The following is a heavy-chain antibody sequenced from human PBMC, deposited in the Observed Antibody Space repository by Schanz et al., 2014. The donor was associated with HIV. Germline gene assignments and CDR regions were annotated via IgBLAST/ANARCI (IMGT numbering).Heavy chain of an antibody. D-gene: IGHD5-18*01. CDR3: ARPVDTAMVPKLAFDY. J-gene: IGHJ4*02. CDR2: ISYDGSNK. V-gene: IGHV3-30*03. CDR1: GFTFSSYG. Sequence: QVQLVESGGGVVQPGRSLRLSCAASGFTFSSYGMHWVRQAPGKGLEWVAVISYDGSNKCYADSVKGRFTISRDNAKNSLYLQMNSLRAEDTAVYYCARPVDTAMVPKLAFDYWGQGTLVTVSS.